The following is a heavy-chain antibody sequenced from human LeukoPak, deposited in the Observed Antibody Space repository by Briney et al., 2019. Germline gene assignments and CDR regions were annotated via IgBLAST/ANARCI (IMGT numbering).Heavy chain of an antibody. J-gene: IGHJ3*01. CDR1: GFTFSSYA. CDR3: AKGGWFGQSPSDAFDV. Sequence: GGSLRLSCAASGFTFSSYAMTWVRQAPGKGLEWVSGVSIRGDITNYADSVKGRFTVSRDNSMDTMFLQMNSLRVEDTATYYCAKGGWFGQSPSDAFDVWGQGTMVTVSP. V-gene: IGHV3-23*01. CDR2: VSIRGDIT. D-gene: IGHD3-10*01.